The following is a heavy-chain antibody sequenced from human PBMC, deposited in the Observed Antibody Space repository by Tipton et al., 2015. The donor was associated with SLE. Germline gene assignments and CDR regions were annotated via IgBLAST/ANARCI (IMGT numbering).Heavy chain of an antibody. CDR1: GDSISTYY. D-gene: IGHD6-19*01. Sequence: TLSLTCTVSGDSISTYYWSWIRQPPGKGLEWIGYISYSGSTNYNPSLKSRVTISLDTSTNQLSLKLNSVTAADTAVYYCARCSSGWYNIFYYYMDVWGKGTTVTVSS. J-gene: IGHJ6*03. V-gene: IGHV4-59*01. CDR3: ARCSSGWYNIFYYYMDV. CDR2: ISYSGST.